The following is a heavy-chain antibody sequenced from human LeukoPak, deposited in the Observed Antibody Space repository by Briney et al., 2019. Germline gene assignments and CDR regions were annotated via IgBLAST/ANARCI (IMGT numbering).Heavy chain of an antibody. Sequence: SETLSLTCTVSGGSISSYYWSWIRQPPGKGLEWIGYIYYSGTTNYNPSLKSRVTISVDTSKNQFSLKLSSVTAADTAVYYCARGVXXAAAXYGYWGXGTLVTVS. V-gene: IGHV4-59*01. CDR3: ARGVXXAAAXYGY. CDR2: IYYSGTT. CDR1: GGSISSYY. D-gene: IGHD2/OR15-2a*01. J-gene: IGHJ4*01.